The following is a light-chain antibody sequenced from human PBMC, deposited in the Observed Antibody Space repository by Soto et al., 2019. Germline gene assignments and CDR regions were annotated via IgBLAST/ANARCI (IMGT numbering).Light chain of an antibody. CDR3: SSYTSSSTVV. J-gene: IGLJ2*01. CDR2: DVS. V-gene: IGLV2-14*01. Sequence: QSALTQPASVSGSPGQSITISCTGTSSDVGGYDYVSWYQQHPGKVPKLMIYDVSNRHSGVSNRFSGSKSGNTASLTISGLKAEDEADYYCSSYTSSSTVVFGGGTKLTVL. CDR1: SSDVGGYDY.